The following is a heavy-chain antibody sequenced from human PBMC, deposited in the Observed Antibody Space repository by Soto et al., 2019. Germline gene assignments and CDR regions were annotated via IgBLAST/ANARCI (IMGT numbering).Heavy chain of an antibody. Sequence: QVQLVESGGGLVKPGGSLRLSCAASGFTFSDYYMSWIRQAPGKGLEWVSYISSSSSYTNYADSVKGRFTISRDNAKNSLYLQMNSLRAEDTAVYYCAKDRVESGLGEIDYWGQGTLVTVSS. CDR2: ISSSSSYT. J-gene: IGHJ4*02. V-gene: IGHV3-11*06. CDR3: AKDRVESGLGEIDY. CDR1: GFTFSDYY. D-gene: IGHD3-16*01.